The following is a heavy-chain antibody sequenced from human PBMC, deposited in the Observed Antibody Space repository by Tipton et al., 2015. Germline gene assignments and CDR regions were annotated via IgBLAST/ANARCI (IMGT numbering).Heavy chain of an antibody. CDR3: ARGDDSTSMATGFDY. V-gene: IGHV4-38-2*01. Sequence: TLSLTCDVSGYSISSGYYWGWIRQPPGKGLEWIGSIFHRGDTNYNPSLKSRVTISLDTSKNRFSLKLTSVTAADTAFYYCARGDDSTSMATGFDYWGQGALVTVSS. CDR1: GYSISSGYY. D-gene: IGHD5-18*01. J-gene: IGHJ4*02. CDR2: IFHRGDT.